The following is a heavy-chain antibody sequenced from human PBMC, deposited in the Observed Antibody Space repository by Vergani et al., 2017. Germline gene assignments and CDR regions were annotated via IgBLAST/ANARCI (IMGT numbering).Heavy chain of an antibody. D-gene: IGHD3-3*01. Sequence: QVQLQESGPGLVKPSQTLSLTCTVSGGSISSGSYYWSWIRQPAGKGLEWIGRIYTSGSTNYNPSLKSRVTISVDTSKNQFSLKLSSVTAADTAVYYCARGAYYDFWIGYSDYFDYWGQGTLVTVSS. J-gene: IGHJ4*02. CDR3: ARGAYYDFWIGYSDYFDY. V-gene: IGHV4-61*02. CDR1: GGSISSGSYY. CDR2: IYTSGST.